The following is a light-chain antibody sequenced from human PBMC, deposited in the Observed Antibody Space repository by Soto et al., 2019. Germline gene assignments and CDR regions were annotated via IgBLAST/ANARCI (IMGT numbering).Light chain of an antibody. J-gene: IGKJ4*01. CDR3: QQRMNWPLT. V-gene: IGKV3-11*01. CDR2: DAS. Sequence: PGGRAALSCRASQTVTNHLAWYQQKAGQAPRLLIFDASTRASGIPPRFSGSGSGTDFTLTISRVDPDDFAVYYCQQRMNWPLTFGGGTKGDIK. CDR1: QTVTNH.